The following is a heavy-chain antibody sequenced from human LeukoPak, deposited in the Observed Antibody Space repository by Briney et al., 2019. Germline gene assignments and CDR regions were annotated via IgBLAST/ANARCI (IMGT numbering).Heavy chain of an antibody. D-gene: IGHD3-22*01. J-gene: IGHJ4*02. Sequence: AASVKVSCKASGGTFSNYAISWVRQAPGQGLEWMGGIIPIFGTANYAQKFRGRATITADKSTRTAYMELSSLRSEDTAIYYCAREDYYDSGSSDYWGQGTLVTVSS. CDR3: AREDYYDSGSSDY. CDR1: GGTFSNYA. CDR2: IIPIFGTA. V-gene: IGHV1-69*06.